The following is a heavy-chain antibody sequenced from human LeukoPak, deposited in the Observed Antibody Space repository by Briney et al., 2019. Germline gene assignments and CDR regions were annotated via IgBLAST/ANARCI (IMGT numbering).Heavy chain of an antibody. CDR3: ARDFDYDFWSGYLA. V-gene: IGHV1-2*02. D-gene: IGHD3-3*01. CDR2: INPNSGGT. J-gene: IGHJ5*02. CDR1: GYTFTGYY. Sequence: ASVKVSCKASGYTFTGYYMHWVRQAPGQGLEWMGWINPNSGGTNYAQKIQGRVTMTRDTSISTAYMELSRLRSDDTAVYYCARDFDYDFWSGYLAWGQGTLVTVSS.